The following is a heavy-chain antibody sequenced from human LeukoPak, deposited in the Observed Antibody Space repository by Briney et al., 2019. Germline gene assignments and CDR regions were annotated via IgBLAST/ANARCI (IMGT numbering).Heavy chain of an antibody. Sequence: GGSLRLSCAASGFTFSSYGMHWVRQAPGKGLEWVAVIWYDGSNKYYADSVKGRFTISRDNSKNTLYLQMNSLRAEDTAVYYCAKDLRRAWLLRDYWGQGTLVTVSS. CDR3: AKDLRRAWLLRDY. CDR2: IWYDGSNK. V-gene: IGHV3-33*06. CDR1: GFTFSSYG. D-gene: IGHD3-22*01. J-gene: IGHJ4*02.